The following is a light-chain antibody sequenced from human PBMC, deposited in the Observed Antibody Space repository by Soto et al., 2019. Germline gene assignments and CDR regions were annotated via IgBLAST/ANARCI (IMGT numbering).Light chain of an antibody. Sequence: IVLTQSPGTLSLSPGERATLSCRASQSVSSSYLAWHQQKPGQAPRLLIYGVSSRATGIPDRFSGSGSGTDFTLTIGRLEPEDFAVYYCQQYGSSPWTFGQGTKVEIK. CDR1: QSVSSSY. V-gene: IGKV3-20*01. J-gene: IGKJ1*01. CDR3: QQYGSSPWT. CDR2: GVS.